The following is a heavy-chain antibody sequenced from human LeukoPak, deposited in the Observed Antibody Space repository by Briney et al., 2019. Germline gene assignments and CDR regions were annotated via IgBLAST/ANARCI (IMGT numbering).Heavy chain of an antibody. CDR3: AGQKGMVY. J-gene: IGHJ4*02. Sequence: GGSLRLSCAASGFTFSSYTMSWVRQAPGKGLEWVSSISSDRTTIFYADSVKGRFTISRDNAQNSLYLQMNSLRVEDTAVYYCAGQKGMVYWGQGTLVSVSS. CDR2: ISSDRTTI. D-gene: IGHD2-8*01. V-gene: IGHV3-48*01. CDR1: GFTFSSYT.